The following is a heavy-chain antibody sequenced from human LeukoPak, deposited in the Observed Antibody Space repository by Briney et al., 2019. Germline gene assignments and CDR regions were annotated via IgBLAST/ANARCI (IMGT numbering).Heavy chain of an antibody. J-gene: IGHJ4*02. V-gene: IGHV3-21*01. CDR1: GLTFSSYS. CDR2: ISSSSSYI. CDR3: ARGEQQLEFDY. Sequence: GGSLRLSCEASGLTFSSYSMNWVRQAPGKGLKWFSSISSSSSYIYYADSVKGRFTISRDNAKNSLYLQMNSLRAEDTAVYYCARGEQQLEFDYWGQGTLVTVSS. D-gene: IGHD6-13*01.